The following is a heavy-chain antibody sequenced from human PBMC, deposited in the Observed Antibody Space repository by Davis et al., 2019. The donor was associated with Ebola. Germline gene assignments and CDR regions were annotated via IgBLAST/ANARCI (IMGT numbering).Heavy chain of an antibody. D-gene: IGHD2-8*01. CDR1: GGSISSSSYY. J-gene: IGHJ4*02. CDR2: IYYSGST. CDR3: ARHLPPYCTNGVCYTFDY. Sequence: PGGSLRLSCTVSGGSISSSSYYWGWIRQPPGKGLEWIGSIYYSGSTYYNPSLKSRVTISIDTSKNQFSLKLSSVTAADTAVYYCARHLPPYCTNGVCYTFDYWGQGTLVTVSS. V-gene: IGHV4-39*01.